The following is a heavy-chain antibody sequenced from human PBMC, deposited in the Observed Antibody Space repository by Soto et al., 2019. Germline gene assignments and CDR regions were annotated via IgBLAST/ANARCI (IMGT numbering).Heavy chain of an antibody. Sequence: GGSLRLSCAASGFTFSSYSMNWVRQAPGKGLEWVSYISSSSSTIYYADSVKGRFTISRDNAKNSLYLQMNSLRAEDTAVYGCAGGMQLVPYDYWGQGTLVTVSS. CDR1: GFTFSSYS. CDR3: AGGMQLVPYDY. D-gene: IGHD6-6*01. J-gene: IGHJ4*02. V-gene: IGHV3-48*01. CDR2: ISSSSSTI.